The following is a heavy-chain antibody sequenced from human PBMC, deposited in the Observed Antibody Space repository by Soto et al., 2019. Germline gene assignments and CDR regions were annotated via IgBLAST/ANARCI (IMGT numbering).Heavy chain of an antibody. CDR1: GFSLSNARMG. J-gene: IGHJ5*02. V-gene: IGHV2-26*01. CDR3: TATTEIYTKVWFDP. D-gene: IGHD4-17*01. Sequence: SGPTLVNPTETLTLTCTVSGFSLSNARMGVSWIRQPPGKALEWLAHIFSNDEKSYSTSLKSRLTISKDTSKRQVFLTMTNMDPVDTFFFNDTATTEIYTKVWFDPWGQGTLVTVSS. CDR2: IFSNDEK.